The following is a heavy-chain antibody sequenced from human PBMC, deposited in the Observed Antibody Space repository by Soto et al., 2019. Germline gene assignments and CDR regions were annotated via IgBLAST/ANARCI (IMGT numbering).Heavy chain of an antibody. CDR3: ATLLGYCSSTSCYGY. V-gene: IGHV1-69*02. J-gene: IGHJ4*02. Sequence: SVKVSCKASGGTFSSYTISWVRQAPGQGLEWMGRIIPILGIANYAQKFQGRVTITADKSTSTAYMELSSLRSEDTAVYYCATLLGYCSSTSCYGYWGQGTLVTVSS. CDR2: IIPILGIA. CDR1: GGTFSSYT. D-gene: IGHD2-2*01.